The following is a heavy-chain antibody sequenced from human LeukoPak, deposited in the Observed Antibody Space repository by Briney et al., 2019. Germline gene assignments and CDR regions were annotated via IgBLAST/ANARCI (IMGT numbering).Heavy chain of an antibody. CDR3: ATSYGSGSYDAFDI. J-gene: IGHJ3*02. D-gene: IGHD3-10*01. CDR1: GGSISSSNW. CDR2: IYHSGST. V-gene: IGHV4-4*02. Sequence: SGTLSLTCAVSGGSISSSNWWSWVRQPPGKGLEWIGEIYHSGSTNYNPSLKSRVTVSVDKSKNQFSLKLSSVTAADTAVYYCATSYGSGSYDAFDIWGQGTMVTVSS.